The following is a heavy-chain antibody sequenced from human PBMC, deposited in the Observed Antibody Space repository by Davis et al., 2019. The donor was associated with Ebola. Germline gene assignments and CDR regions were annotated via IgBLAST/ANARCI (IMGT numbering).Heavy chain of an antibody. Sequence: PSETLSLTCTVSGGSISNYYWSWIRQPPGKGLEWIGYIYYSGSTNYNPSLKSRVTMSVDTSTNQISLQLTSVTAADTAVYYCARERKGDGYAGCDYWGQGTLVTVSS. CDR1: GGSISNYY. CDR2: IYYSGST. CDR3: ARERKGDGYAGCDY. J-gene: IGHJ4*02. D-gene: IGHD5-24*01. V-gene: IGHV4-59*01.